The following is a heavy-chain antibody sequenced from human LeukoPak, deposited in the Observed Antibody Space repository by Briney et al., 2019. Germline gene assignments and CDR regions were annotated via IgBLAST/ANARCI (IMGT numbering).Heavy chain of an antibody. J-gene: IGHJ4*02. D-gene: IGHD6-13*01. V-gene: IGHV3-23*01. CDR3: AKDAIAAAGYFDY. CDR2: ISGSGGST. Sequence: GGSLRLSCAASGFAFSSYAMSWVRQAPGKGLEWVSAISGSGGSTYYEDSVKGRFTISRDNSKNTLHLQMNSLRAEDTAVYYCAKDAIAAAGYFDYWGQGTLVTVSS. CDR1: GFAFSSYA.